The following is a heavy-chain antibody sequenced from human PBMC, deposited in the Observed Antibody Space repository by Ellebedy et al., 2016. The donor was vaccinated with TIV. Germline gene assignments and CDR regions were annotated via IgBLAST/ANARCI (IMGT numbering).Heavy chain of an antibody. V-gene: IGHV1-69*13. CDR1: GYTLTELS. J-gene: IGHJ6*02. CDR3: ARPAAGTRGWGMDV. CDR2: IIPIFGTA. D-gene: IGHD6-13*01. Sequence: SVKVSXXVSGYTLTELSMHWVRQAPGQGLEWMGGIIPIFGTANYAQKFQGRVTITADESTSTAYMELSSLRSGDTAVYYCARPAAGTRGWGMDVWGQGTTVTVSS.